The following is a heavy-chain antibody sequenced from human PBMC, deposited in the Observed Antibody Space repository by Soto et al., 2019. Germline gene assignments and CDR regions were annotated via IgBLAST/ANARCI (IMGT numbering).Heavy chain of an antibody. D-gene: IGHD6-19*01. Sequence: WASVKVSCKASGYTFTSYDINWVRQATGQGLEWMGWMNPNSGNTGYAQKFQGRVTMTRNTSISTAYMELSSLRSEDTAVYYCARRTVAGTTAGYYYYYYGMDVWGQGTTVTVSS. J-gene: IGHJ6*02. CDR2: MNPNSGNT. V-gene: IGHV1-8*01. CDR1: GYTFTSYD. CDR3: ARRTVAGTTAGYYYYYYGMDV.